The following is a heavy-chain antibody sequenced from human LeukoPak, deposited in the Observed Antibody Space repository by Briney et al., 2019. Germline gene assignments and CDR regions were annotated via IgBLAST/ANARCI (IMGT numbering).Heavy chain of an antibody. CDR2: IYYSGST. CDR1: GGSISSSSYY. CDR3: ARDILWFGESPSFYFDY. D-gene: IGHD3-10*01. J-gene: IGHJ4*02. V-gene: IGHV4-39*01. Sequence: SETLSLTCTVSGGSISSSSYYWGWIRQPPGKGLEWIGSIYYSGSTYYNPSLKSRVTISVDTSKNQFSLKLSSVTAADTAVYYCARDILWFGESPSFYFDYWGQGTLVTVSS.